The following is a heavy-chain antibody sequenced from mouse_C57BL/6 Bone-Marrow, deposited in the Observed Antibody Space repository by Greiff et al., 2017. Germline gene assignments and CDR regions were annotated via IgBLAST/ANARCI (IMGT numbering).Heavy chain of an antibody. V-gene: IGHV1-61*01. J-gene: IGHJ3*01. CDR1: GYTFTSYW. D-gene: IGHD2-4*01. CDR2: IYPSYSET. Sequence: VQLQQPGAELVRPGSSVKLSCKASGYTFTSYWMDWVKQRPGQGLEWIGNIYPSYSETHYNQKFKDKATLTVDKSSSTAYMQLSSLTSEDSAVYYFAIGIYYDYDWFAYWGRGTLVTVSA. CDR3: AIGIYYDYDWFAY.